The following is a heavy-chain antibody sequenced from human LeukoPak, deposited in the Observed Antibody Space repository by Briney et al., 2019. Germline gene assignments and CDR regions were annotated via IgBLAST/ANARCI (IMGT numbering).Heavy chain of an antibody. CDR1: GGSISSYY. CDR2: IYYSGST. V-gene: IGHV4-59*01. Sequence: SETLSLTCTVSGGSISSYYWSWIRQPPGKGLEWIGYIYYSGSTNYNPSLKSRVTISVDTSKNQFSLKLSSVTAADTAVYYCARTVGAYNWFGPWGQGTLVTVSS. CDR3: ARTVGAYNWFGP. D-gene: IGHD1-26*01. J-gene: IGHJ5*02.